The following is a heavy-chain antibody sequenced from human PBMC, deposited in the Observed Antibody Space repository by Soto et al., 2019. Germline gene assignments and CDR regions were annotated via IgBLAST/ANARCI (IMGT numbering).Heavy chain of an antibody. V-gene: IGHV1-69*01. D-gene: IGHD6-13*01. CDR2: IIPLFGTA. Sequence: QVQLVQSGAEVKKPGASVKVSCKASGYTFTSYYMHWVRQAPGQGLEWMGGIIPLFGTADYAQKFQDGVTITADESTNTAYMELGSLRSEDTAVYYCARAYSSNRYWFDSWGQGTLVTVSS. CDR1: GYTFTSYY. J-gene: IGHJ5*01. CDR3: ARAYSSNRYWFDS.